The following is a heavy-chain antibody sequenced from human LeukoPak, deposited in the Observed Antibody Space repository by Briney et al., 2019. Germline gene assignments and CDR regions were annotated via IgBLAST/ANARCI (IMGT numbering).Heavy chain of an antibody. CDR1: GFTFSSYW. J-gene: IGHJ3*02. CDR3: AGGLVVTPSDAFDI. Sequence: TGGSLRLSCAASGFTFSSYWMSWVRQAPGKGLEWVANIKQDGSEKYYVDSVKGRFTISRDNAKNSLYLQMNSLRAEDTAVYYCAGGLVVTPSDAFDIWGQGTMVTVSS. V-gene: IGHV3-7*01. CDR2: IKQDGSEK. D-gene: IGHD4-23*01.